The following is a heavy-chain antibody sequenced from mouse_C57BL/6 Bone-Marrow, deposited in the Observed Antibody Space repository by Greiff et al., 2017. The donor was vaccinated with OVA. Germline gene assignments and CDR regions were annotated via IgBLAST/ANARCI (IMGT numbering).Heavy chain of an antibody. D-gene: IGHD4-1*01. Sequence: QVTLKESGAELGRPGASVKLSCKASGYTLTSYGISWVKQRTGQGLEWIGEIYPRSGNTYYNEKFKGKATLTADKSSSTAYMELRSLTSEDSAVYFCALTQYFDVWGTGTTVTVSS. CDR3: ALTQYFDV. J-gene: IGHJ1*03. CDR2: IYPRSGNT. V-gene: IGHV1-81*01. CDR1: GYTLTSYG.